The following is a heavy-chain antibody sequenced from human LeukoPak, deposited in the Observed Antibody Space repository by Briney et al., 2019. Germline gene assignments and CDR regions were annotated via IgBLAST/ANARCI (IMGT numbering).Heavy chain of an antibody. CDR2: IIPMVDVL. D-gene: IGHD3-22*01. Sequence: SVKVSCKVSGGSFSDYGFSWVRQAPGQGSEWMGRIIPMVDVLNYAQKFQGRVTISADESTGTAYMDLSSLRPDDTAVYYCATSLDSRGYPGAFDLWGQGTMVTVSS. CDR1: GGSFSDYG. J-gene: IGHJ3*01. CDR3: ATSLDSRGYPGAFDL. V-gene: IGHV1-69*04.